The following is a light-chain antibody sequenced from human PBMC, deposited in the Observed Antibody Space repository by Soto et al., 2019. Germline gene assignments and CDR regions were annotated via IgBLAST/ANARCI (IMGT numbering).Light chain of an antibody. J-gene: IGLJ1*01. Sequence: QSVLTQPASVSGFPGQSITISCTRTSKDVGGYNYVSWYQKHPGKAPKLKIYDVNKRPSGVSNRFSGSKSGNTASLTISGLQADDEADYYCSSYSNTSTLYIFGTGTKVTVL. CDR3: SSYSNTSTLYI. CDR1: SKDVGGYNY. CDR2: DVN. V-gene: IGLV2-14*01.